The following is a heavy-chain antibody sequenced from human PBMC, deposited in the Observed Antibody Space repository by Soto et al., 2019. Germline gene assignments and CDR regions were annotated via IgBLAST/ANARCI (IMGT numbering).Heavy chain of an antibody. Sequence: SRTLSLSCAISGHDGSSNSASWNCIRQSPSRGLEWLGRTYYRSKWYNDYAVSVKSRITINPDTSKNQFSLQLNSVTPEDTAVYYCARDLAPAIAAAGTRPYYYYGMDVWGQGTTVTVS. CDR1: GHDGSSNSAS. CDR2: TYYRSKWYN. J-gene: IGHJ6*02. D-gene: IGHD6-13*01. V-gene: IGHV6-1*01. CDR3: ARDLAPAIAAAGTRPYYYYGMDV.